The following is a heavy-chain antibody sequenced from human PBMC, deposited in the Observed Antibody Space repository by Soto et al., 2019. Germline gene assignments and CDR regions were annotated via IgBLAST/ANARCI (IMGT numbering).Heavy chain of an antibody. CDR2: ISYSGGDT. CDR1: GFIFSRHG. V-gene: IGHV3-23*01. CDR3: TMTDGHGEFDY. Sequence: GGSLRLSCVASGFIFSRHGLSWIRQAPGKGLEWVSTISYSGGDTYYADSVEGRFTVSRDNSKNTVWLQMNSLSADDTGKYYCTMTDGHGEFDYWGQGTLVTVSS. J-gene: IGHJ4*02. D-gene: IGHD4-17*01.